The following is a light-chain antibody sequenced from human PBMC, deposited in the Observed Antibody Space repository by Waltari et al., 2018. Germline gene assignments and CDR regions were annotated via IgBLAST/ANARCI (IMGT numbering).Light chain of an antibody. CDR3: QQYDASPLT. Sequence: EIQMPQSPSSLSASVGDRVTLTCRASQSISSYLNWYQQKPGKAPKLLIYAASSLQSGVPSRFSGSGSGTDFTLTISSLQPEDVAVYYCQQYDASPLTFGGGTKVEI. J-gene: IGKJ4*01. V-gene: IGKV1-39*01. CDR2: AAS. CDR1: QSISSY.